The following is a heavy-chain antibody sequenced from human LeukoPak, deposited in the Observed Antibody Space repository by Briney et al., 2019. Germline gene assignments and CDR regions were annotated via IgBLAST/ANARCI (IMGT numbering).Heavy chain of an antibody. J-gene: IGHJ4*02. CDR1: GGTFSSYA. CDR2: IIPIFGTA. D-gene: IGHD3-10*01. Sequence: SVKVSCKASGGTFSSYAISWVRQAPGQGLEWMGGIIPIFGTANYAQKFQGRVTITADESTSTAYMELSSLRSEDTAVYYCARDYGSGSYHFDYWGQGTLVTVSS. CDR3: ARDYGSGSYHFDY. V-gene: IGHV1-69*13.